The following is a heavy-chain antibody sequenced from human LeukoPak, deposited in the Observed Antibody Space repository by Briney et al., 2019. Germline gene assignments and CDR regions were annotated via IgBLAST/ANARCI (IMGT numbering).Heavy chain of an antibody. CDR3: ARDRSDIVVVVAATL. D-gene: IGHD2-15*01. J-gene: IGHJ4*02. V-gene: IGHV1-8*03. CDR2: MNPNSGNT. CDR1: GYTFTSYY. Sequence: ASVKVSCKASGYTFTSYYINWVRQATGQGLECMGWMNPNSGNTGHAQKFQGRVTITRNTSISTAYMELSSLRSEDTAVYYCARDRSDIVVVVAATLWGQGTLVTVSS.